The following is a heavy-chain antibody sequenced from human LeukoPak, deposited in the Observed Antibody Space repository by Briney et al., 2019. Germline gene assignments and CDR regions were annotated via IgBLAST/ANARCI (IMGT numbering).Heavy chain of an antibody. D-gene: IGHD2-15*01. CDR1: GFTFSTYW. CDR2: INSDGSST. V-gene: IGHV3-74*01. Sequence: GGSLRLSCAASGFTFSTYWMHWVRQAPGKGLVWVSRINSDGSSTTYGDSVEGRFTTSRDNAKNTLYLQMNRLRAEDTAVYYCVTLLGYCGGAPCFVDYYFDLWGRGTLVTVSS. J-gene: IGHJ2*01. CDR3: VTLLGYCGGAPCFVDYYFDL.